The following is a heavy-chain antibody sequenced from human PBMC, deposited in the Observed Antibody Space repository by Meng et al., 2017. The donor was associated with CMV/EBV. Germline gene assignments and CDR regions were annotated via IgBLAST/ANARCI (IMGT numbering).Heavy chain of an antibody. Sequence: GESLKISCAASGFTFSSYEMNWVRQAPGKGLEWVANIKQDGSEKYYVDSVKGRFTISRDNAKNSLYLQMNSLRAEDTAVYYCARTRTYNWFDPWGQGTLVTVSS. CDR3: ARTRTYNWFDP. J-gene: IGHJ5*02. CDR1: GFTFSSYE. V-gene: IGHV3-7*01. CDR2: IKQDGSEK.